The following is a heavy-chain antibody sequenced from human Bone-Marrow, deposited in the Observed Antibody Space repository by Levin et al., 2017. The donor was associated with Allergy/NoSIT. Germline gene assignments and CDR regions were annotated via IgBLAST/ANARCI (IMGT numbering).Heavy chain of an antibody. Sequence: ASVKVSCKVSGYNLTELSMHWIRQTPGKGLEWMGGFDPEDGETVYAQVFQGRVAMTEDTSKDTAYMELSRLRSDDTDVYYCATDTTMVEGGYFDLWGRGTLVTVSS. CDR2: FDPEDGET. CDR3: ATDTTMVEGGYFDL. V-gene: IGHV1-24*01. J-gene: IGHJ2*01. D-gene: IGHD4/OR15-4a*01. CDR1: GYNLTELS.